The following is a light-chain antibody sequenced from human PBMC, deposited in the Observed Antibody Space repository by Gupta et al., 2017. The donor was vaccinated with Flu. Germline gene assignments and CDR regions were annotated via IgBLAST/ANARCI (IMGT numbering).Light chain of an antibody. J-gene: IGLJ1*01. V-gene: IGLV2-11*01. CDR3: SSHAGRVTWV. CDR2: DVT. Sequence: QSAPTQPRSVSGSPGQSVPLSCTGSSNDVGGSNRVSWYQQRPGKAPKLILYDVTERPSGVPDRVSGSKSGNTASLTISGLQADDEADYYCSSHAGRVTWVFGTGTTVTVL. CDR1: SNDVGGSNR.